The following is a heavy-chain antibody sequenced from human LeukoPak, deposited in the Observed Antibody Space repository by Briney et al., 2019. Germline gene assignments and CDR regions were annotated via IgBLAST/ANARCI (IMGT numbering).Heavy chain of an antibody. Sequence: GGSLRLSCAASGFTFGGYDMSWVRQAPGKGLEWVSVINSNGGSTGYADSVRGRFTISRDNAKKSQYLQMISLRAEDTALYYCARLGVGATRDAFDIWGHGTMVTVSS. CDR3: ARLGVGATRDAFDI. CDR2: INSNGGST. CDR1: GFTFGGYD. V-gene: IGHV3-20*04. D-gene: IGHD1-26*01. J-gene: IGHJ3*02.